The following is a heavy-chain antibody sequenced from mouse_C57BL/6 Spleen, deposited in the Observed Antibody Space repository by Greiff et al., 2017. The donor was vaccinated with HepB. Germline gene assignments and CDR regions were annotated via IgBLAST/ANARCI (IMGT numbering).Heavy chain of an antibody. D-gene: IGHD1-1*01. CDR2: INPNNGGT. J-gene: IGHJ2*01. CDR3: ARKRDNCGSIDY. CDR1: GYTFTDYY. Sequence: EVQLQQSGPELVKPGASVKISCKASGYTFTDYYMNWVKQSHGKSLEWIGDINPNNGGTSYNQKFKGKATLTVDKSSSTAYMELRSLTSEDSAVYYGARKRDNCGSIDYWGQGTTLTVSS. V-gene: IGHV1-26*01.